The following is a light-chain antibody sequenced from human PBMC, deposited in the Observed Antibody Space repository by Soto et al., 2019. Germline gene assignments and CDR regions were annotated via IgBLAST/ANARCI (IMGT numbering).Light chain of an antibody. CDR3: CSYAGSYAVV. J-gene: IGLJ2*01. CDR2: DVS. Sequence: QSVLTQPRSGCGSPGQSVTISCTGTSSDVGGYNYVSWYQQHPGKAPKLMIYDVSKRPSGVPDRFDGSKSGNTASLTISGLQAEDEADYYCCSYAGSYAVVFGGGTKLTVL. CDR1: SSDVGGYNY. V-gene: IGLV2-11*01.